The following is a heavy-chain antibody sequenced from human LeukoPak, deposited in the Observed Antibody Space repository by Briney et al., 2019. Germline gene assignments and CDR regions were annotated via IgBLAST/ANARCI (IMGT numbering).Heavy chain of an antibody. Sequence: GGSLRLSCAASGFTFSSYAMHWVRQAPGKGLEWVAVISYDGSNKYYADSVKGRFTISRDNSKNTLYLQMNSLRAEDTAVYYCARDTVKVTTIRRVPHYMDVWGKGTTVTISS. CDR1: GFTFSSYA. CDR3: ARDTVKVTTIRRVPHYMDV. V-gene: IGHV3-30*04. D-gene: IGHD5-12*01. CDR2: ISYDGSNK. J-gene: IGHJ6*03.